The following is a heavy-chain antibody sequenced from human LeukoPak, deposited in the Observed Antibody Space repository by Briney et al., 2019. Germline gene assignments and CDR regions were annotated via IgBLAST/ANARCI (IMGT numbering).Heavy chain of an antibody. CDR3: ARVREDTAMVTGYYYYYMDV. D-gene: IGHD5-18*01. J-gene: IGHJ6*03. Sequence: SETLSLTCTVSGGSISSYYWSWIRQPPGKGLEWIGSIYYSGSTYYNPSLKSRVTISVDTSKNQFSLKLSSVTAADTAVYYCARVREDTAMVTGYYYYYMDVWGKGTTVTVSS. V-gene: IGHV4-39*07. CDR1: GGSISSYY. CDR2: IYYSGST.